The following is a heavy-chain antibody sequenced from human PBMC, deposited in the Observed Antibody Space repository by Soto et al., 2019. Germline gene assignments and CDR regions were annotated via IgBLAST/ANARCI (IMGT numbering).Heavy chain of an antibody. D-gene: IGHD6-25*01. Sequence: SVKVSCKASGGTFSSFTISWVRQAPGQGLEWMGGIIHIYGTANYAQKFQGRVTITADASTRTAYMELSSLRSADTAVYYCAKVTSPLESALAFDIWGQGTMVTVS. CDR3: AKVTSPLESALAFDI. V-gene: IGHV1-69*13. J-gene: IGHJ3*02. CDR2: IIHIYGTA. CDR1: GGTFSSFT.